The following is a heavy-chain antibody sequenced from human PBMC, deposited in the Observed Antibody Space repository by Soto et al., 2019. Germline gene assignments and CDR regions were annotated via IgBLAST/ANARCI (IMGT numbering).Heavy chain of an antibody. CDR1: GFIFSSYW. Sequence: GGSLRLSCAASGFIFSSYWMSWVRQAPGKGLEWVAHTRQDGGQEYYVDSVKGRFTISRDNAKNSLYLQMNSLRVEDTAVYHCARYPNPTVAGLPFDLWGQGTLVTVSS. CDR3: ARYPNPTVAGLPFDL. J-gene: IGHJ4*02. CDR2: TRQDGGQE. V-gene: IGHV3-7*03. D-gene: IGHD6-19*01.